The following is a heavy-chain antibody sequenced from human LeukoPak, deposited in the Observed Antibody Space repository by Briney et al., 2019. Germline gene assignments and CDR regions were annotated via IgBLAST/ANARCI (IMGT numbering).Heavy chain of an antibody. J-gene: IGHJ4*02. CDR1: GYTFTSYY. CDR2: INPSGGST. Sequence: ASVKVSCKASGYTFTSYYMHWVRQAPGQGLEWMGIINPSGGSTSYAQKFQGRVTMTRDTSTSTVYMELSGLRSEDTAVYYCARVATPYCGGDCYSSEPYYFDYWGQGTLVTVSS. V-gene: IGHV1-46*01. CDR3: ARVATPYCGGDCYSSEPYYFDY. D-gene: IGHD2-21*02.